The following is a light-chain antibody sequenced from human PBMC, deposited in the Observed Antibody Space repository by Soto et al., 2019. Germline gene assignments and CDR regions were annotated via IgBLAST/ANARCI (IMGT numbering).Light chain of an antibody. V-gene: IGKV3-11*01. Sequence: EIVLTQSPATLSLSLGERATLSCRASQSVISYLAWYQQKPGQAPRLLIYDASNRATGIPARFSGSGSGTDFPLTISSLEPEDFAVYYCQQRSNWPWTFGQGTKVEIK. CDR1: QSVISY. CDR2: DAS. CDR3: QQRSNWPWT. J-gene: IGKJ1*01.